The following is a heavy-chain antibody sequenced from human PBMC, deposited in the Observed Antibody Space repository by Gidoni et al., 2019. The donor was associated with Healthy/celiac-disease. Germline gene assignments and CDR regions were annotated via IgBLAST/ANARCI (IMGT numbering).Heavy chain of an antibody. CDR1: GFTFADYA. CDR3: AKDIGGGSSTSCYACQSYYYGMDV. J-gene: IGHJ6*02. CDR2: ISCNSGII. V-gene: IGHV3-9*01. Sequence: EVQLVESGGGLVQPGRSLRLSCAASGFTFADYAMHLVRQAPGKGMGCGSGISCNSGIIGYADSVKGRFTISRDNAKNSLYLQMNSLRAEDTALYYCAKDIGGGSSTSCYACQSYYYGMDVWGQGTTVTVSS. D-gene: IGHD2-2*01.